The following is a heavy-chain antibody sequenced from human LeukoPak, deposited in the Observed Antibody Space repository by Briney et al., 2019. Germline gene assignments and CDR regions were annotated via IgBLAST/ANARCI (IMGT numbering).Heavy chain of an antibody. Sequence: PGGSLRLSSAHPGFTSCSYSMNWVRQAPGEGLEWVSYISSSSSTIYYADSVKGRFTISRDNAKNSLYLQMNSLRDEDTAVYYCAREGGGMDVWGQGTTATVSS. CDR2: ISSSSSTI. D-gene: IGHD2-15*01. V-gene: IGHV3-48*02. J-gene: IGHJ6*02. CDR1: GFTSCSYS. CDR3: AREGGGMDV.